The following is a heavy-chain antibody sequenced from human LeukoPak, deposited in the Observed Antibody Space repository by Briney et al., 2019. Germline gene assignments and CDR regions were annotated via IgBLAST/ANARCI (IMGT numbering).Heavy chain of an antibody. CDR3: ARDGAAAGTPNWFDP. D-gene: IGHD6-13*01. CDR2: INPNSGGT. V-gene: IGHV1-2*02. J-gene: IGHJ5*02. CDR1: GYTFTNYD. Sequence: ASVKVSCKASGYTFTNYDINWMRQATGQGLEWMGWINPNSGGTNYAQKFQGRVTMTRDTSISTAYMELSRLRSDDTAVYYCARDGAAAGTPNWFDPWGQGTLVTVSS.